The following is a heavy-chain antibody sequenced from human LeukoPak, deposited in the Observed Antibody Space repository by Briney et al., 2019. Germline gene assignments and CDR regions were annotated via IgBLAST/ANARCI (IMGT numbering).Heavy chain of an antibody. J-gene: IGHJ4*02. Sequence: GGSLRLSCAASGCTFSSDSMNWVRQAAGKGLEWVSSISSSSSYIYYADSVKGRFTISRDNAKNSLYLQMNSLRAEDTAVYYCARPEAYGDYGWGQGTLVTVSS. CDR3: ARPEAYGDYG. CDR1: GCTFSSDS. V-gene: IGHV3-21*01. CDR2: ISSSSSYI. D-gene: IGHD4-17*01.